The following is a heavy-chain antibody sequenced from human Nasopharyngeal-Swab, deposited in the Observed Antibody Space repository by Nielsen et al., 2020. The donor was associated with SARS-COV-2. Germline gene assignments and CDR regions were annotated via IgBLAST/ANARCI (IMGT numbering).Heavy chain of an antibody. J-gene: IGHJ6*03. Sequence: GESLKISCAASLFTFCSYGLHWVRQAPGQGLEWVAVISYSGSHKYYADSVKGRFTMSRDNSKDTLYLQMNSLRAEETAVYYCAKCSSTYCDTKYYIDVWGKGTTVTVSS. CDR1: LFTFCSYG. D-gene: IGHD2-2*02. CDR3: AKCSSTYCDTKYYIDV. V-gene: IGHV3-30*18. CDR2: ISYSGSHK.